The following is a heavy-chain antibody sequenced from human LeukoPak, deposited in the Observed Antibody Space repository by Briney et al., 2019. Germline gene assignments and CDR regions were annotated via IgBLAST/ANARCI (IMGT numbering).Heavy chain of an antibody. Sequence: GESLKISCKGSGYSFTSYWISWVRQMPGKGLEWMGRIDPSDSYTNYSPSFQGHVTISADKSIGTAYLQWSSLKASDTAMYYCASDSSTVHWFDPWGQGTLVTVSS. D-gene: IGHD6-19*01. J-gene: IGHJ5*02. CDR2: IDPSDSYT. CDR3: ASDSSTVHWFDP. V-gene: IGHV5-10-1*01. CDR1: GYSFTSYW.